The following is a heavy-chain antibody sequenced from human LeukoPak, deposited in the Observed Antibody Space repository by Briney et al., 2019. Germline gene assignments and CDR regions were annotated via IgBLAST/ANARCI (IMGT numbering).Heavy chain of an antibody. J-gene: IGHJ5*02. CDR1: GFTFSSYS. CDR2: ISSSSSYI. Sequence: GGSLRLSCAASGFTFSSYSMNWVRQAPGKGLEWVSSISSSSSYIYYADSVKGRFTISRDNAKNSLYLQMNSLRAEDTAVYCCAREYCSSTSCYTGDNWFDPWGQGTLVTVSS. D-gene: IGHD2-2*02. V-gene: IGHV3-21*01. CDR3: AREYCSSTSCYTGDNWFDP.